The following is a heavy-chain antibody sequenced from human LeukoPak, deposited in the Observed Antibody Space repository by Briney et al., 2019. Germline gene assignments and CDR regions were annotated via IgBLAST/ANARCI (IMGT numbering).Heavy chain of an antibody. Sequence: GGSLRLSCAASGFTFSSYAMHWVRQAPGKGLEWVAVISYDGSNKYYADSVKGRFTISRDNSKNTMYLQMNSLRAEDTAVYYCARESQAGYYGSGSSPGPLGYWGQGTLVTVSS. D-gene: IGHD3-10*01. V-gene: IGHV3-30-3*01. CDR1: GFTFSSYA. J-gene: IGHJ4*02. CDR2: ISYDGSNK. CDR3: ARESQAGYYGSGSSPGPLGY.